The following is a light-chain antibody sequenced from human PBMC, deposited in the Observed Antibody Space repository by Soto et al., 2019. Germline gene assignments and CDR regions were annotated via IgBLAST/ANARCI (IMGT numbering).Light chain of an antibody. Sequence: EIVMTQSPATLSVSPGERATLSCRASQSISSYLAWYQQKPGQAPRLLIYGASTRATGIPAKFSGSGSGTEFTFTISSRQSEDVAVDGCEWYNHWFWWTFGQGTKVEIK. CDR2: GAS. J-gene: IGKJ1*01. CDR3: EWYNHWFWWT. CDR1: QSISSY. V-gene: IGKV3-15*01.